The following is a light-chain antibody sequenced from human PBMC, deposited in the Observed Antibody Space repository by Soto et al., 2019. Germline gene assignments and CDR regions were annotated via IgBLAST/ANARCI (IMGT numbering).Light chain of an antibody. CDR1: SSDVGAYDY. J-gene: IGLJ1*01. CDR3: SSYTGSSTLYV. V-gene: IGLV2-14*01. CDR2: EVT. Sequence: QSALTQPASVSGSPGQSITISCIGTSSDVGAYDYVSWYQQHPDKAPKLIIYEVTNRPSGVSHRFSGSMSGNTASLTISGLQADDEADYYCSSYTGSSTLYVFGTGTKLTVL.